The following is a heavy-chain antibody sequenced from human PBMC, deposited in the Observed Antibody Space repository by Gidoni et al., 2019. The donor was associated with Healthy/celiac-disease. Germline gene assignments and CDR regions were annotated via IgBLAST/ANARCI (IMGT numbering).Heavy chain of an antibody. J-gene: IGHJ3*02. D-gene: IGHD6-19*01. CDR3: ARDPNSSGWYPPLEAFDI. V-gene: IGHV1-18*01. CDR2: AYNGNT. Sequence: AYNGNTNYAQKLQGRVTMNTDTSTSTAYMELRSLRSDDTAVYYCARDPNSSGWYPPLEAFDIWGQGTMVTVSS.